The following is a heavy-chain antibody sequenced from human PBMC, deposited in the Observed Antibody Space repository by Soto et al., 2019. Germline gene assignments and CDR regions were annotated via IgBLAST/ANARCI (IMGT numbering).Heavy chain of an antibody. CDR1: GGTFSNYA. CDR3: ARSDKTSRREYFKX. J-gene: IGHJ1*01. CDR2: IIPVIDTA. Sequence: GASVKVSCKASGGTFSNYAFNWVRQAPGQGLEWMGVIIPVIDTADYAKKLQGRVTITADESMSTVYMDLSSLRSEDSAVYYCARSDKTSRREYFKXWGQVTLVTVSX. D-gene: IGHD2-15*01. V-gene: IGHV1-69*13.